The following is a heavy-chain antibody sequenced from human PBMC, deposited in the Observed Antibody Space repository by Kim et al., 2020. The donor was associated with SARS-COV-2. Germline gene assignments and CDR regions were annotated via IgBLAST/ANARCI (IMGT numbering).Heavy chain of an antibody. CDR3: ARVPYYYDSSGYSPWYYFDY. CDR2: IYSGGST. D-gene: IGHD3-22*01. J-gene: IGHJ4*02. Sequence: GGSLRLSCAASGFTVSSNYMSWVRQAPGKGLEWVSVIYSGGSTYYADSVKGRFTISRDNSKNTLYLQMNSLRAEDTAVYYCARVPYYYDSSGYSPWYYFDYWGQGTLVTVSS. V-gene: IGHV3-53*01. CDR1: GFTVSSNY.